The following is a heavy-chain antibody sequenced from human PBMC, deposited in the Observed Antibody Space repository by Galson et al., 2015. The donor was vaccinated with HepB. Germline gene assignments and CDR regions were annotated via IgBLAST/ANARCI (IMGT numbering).Heavy chain of an antibody. Sequence: SLRLSCAASGFTFSSYGMHWVRQAPGKGLEWVAVIWYDGSNKYYADSVKGRFTISRDNSKNTLYLQMNSLRAEDTAVYYCARDVGDYGDPTHFDYWGQGTLVTVSS. D-gene: IGHD4-17*01. CDR3: ARDVGDYGDPTHFDY. CDR1: GFTFSSYG. J-gene: IGHJ4*02. V-gene: IGHV3-33*01. CDR2: IWYDGSNK.